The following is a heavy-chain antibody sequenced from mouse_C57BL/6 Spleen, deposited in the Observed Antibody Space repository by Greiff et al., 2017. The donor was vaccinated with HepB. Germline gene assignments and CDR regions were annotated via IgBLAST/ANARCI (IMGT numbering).Heavy chain of an antibody. D-gene: IGHD1-1*01. V-gene: IGHV1-69*01. J-gene: IGHJ3*01. CDR2: IDPSDSYT. CDR1: GHTFTSYW. Sequence: QVQLQQSGAELVMPGASVKLSCKASGHTFTSYWMHWVKQRPGQGLEWIGEIDPSDSYTNYNQKFKRKSTLTVDKSSSTAYMQLSSLTSEDSAVYYCARRYYGSSSSWFAYWGQGTLVTVSA. CDR3: ARRYYGSSSSWFAY.